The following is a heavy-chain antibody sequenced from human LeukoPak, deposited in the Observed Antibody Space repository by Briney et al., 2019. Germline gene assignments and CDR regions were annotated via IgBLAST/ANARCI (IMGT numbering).Heavy chain of an antibody. CDR1: GGSISSGGYY. V-gene: IGHV4-31*03. D-gene: IGHD3-10*01. J-gene: IGHJ4*02. Sequence: SETLSLTCTVSGGSISSGGYYWSWLRQHPGKGLEWIVYIYYSGSTYYNPSLKSRVTTSVDTSKNQFSLKLSSVTAAATAVYYCARGQRITMVRGVITAFDYWGQGTLVTVSS. CDR3: ARGQRITMVRGVITAFDY. CDR2: IYYSGST.